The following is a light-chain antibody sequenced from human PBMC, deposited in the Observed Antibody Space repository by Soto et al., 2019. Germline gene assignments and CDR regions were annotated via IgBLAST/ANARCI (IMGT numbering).Light chain of an antibody. CDR2: GAS. J-gene: IGKJ5*01. V-gene: IGKV3-20*01. CDR1: QTINSG. CDR3: QQHGSSPIT. Sequence: VGLPQYHGTLSLSPGERATLSCRASQTINSGLAWYQHKRGQAPRLLIYGASSRATGIPDRFSGSGSGTDFTLTISRLEPEDFAVYYCQQHGSSPITFGHGTRLE.